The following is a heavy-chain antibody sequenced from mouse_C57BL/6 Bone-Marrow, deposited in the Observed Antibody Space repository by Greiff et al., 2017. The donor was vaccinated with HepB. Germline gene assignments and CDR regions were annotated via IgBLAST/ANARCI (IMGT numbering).Heavy chain of an antibody. J-gene: IGHJ2*01. CDR3: ARDGY. CDR2: INPSSGYT. CDR1: GYTFTSYW. D-gene: IGHD2-3*01. V-gene: IGHV1-7*01. Sequence: VQLQQSGAELAKPGASVKLSCKASGYTFTSYWMHWVKQRPGQGLEWIGYINPSSGYTKYNQKFKDEATLTADKSSSTAYMQLSSLTYEDSAVYYCARDGYWGQGTTLTVSS.